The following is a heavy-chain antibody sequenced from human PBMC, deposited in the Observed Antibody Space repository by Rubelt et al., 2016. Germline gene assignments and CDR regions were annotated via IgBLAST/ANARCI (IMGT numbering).Heavy chain of an antibody. CDR1: GGSISSGGYY. J-gene: IGHJ5*02. CDR3: ARDRLYGDYGAGWFDP. Sequence: QVQLQESGPGLVKPSQTLSLTCTVSGGSISSGGYYWSWIRQHPGKGLEWIGYIYYSGSTNYNPSLKGRVTISVDTSKNQFSLKLSSVTAADTAVYYCARDRLYGDYGAGWFDPWGQGTLVTVSS. D-gene: IGHD4-17*01. V-gene: IGHV4-31*03. CDR2: IYYSGST.